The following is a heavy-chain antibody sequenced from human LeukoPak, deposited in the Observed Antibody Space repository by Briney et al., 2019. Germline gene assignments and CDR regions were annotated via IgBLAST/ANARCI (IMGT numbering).Heavy chain of an antibody. V-gene: IGHV4-61*02. Sequence: PSETLSLTCTVSGGSISSGSYYWSWIRQPAGKGLEWIGRIYTSGSTNYNPSLKSRVTISVDTSKNQFSLKLSFVTAADTAVYYCARRRSSMVRGYYYYYMDVWGKGTAVTISS. CDR3: ARRRSSMVRGYYYYYMDV. CDR1: GGSISSGSYY. J-gene: IGHJ6*03. CDR2: IYTSGST. D-gene: IGHD3-10*01.